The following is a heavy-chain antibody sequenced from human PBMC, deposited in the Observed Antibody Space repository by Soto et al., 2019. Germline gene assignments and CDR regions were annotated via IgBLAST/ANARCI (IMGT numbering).Heavy chain of an antibody. V-gene: IGHV4-31*03. Sequence: QVQLQESGPGLVKPSQSLSLTCTVSGGSISSGGYYWSWIRQHPGKGLEWIGYIYYSGSTYYNPSLMSRVTISVDTSKNQFSLKLSSVTAADTAVYYCARDRSITMVRGVITSGFDYWGQGTLVTVSS. CDR2: IYYSGST. CDR1: GGSISSGGYY. D-gene: IGHD3-10*01. J-gene: IGHJ4*02. CDR3: ARDRSITMVRGVITSGFDY.